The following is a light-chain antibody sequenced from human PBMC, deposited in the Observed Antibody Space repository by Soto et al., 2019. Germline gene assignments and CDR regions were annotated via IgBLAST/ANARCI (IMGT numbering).Light chain of an antibody. J-gene: IGLJ1*01. CDR2: EVS. Sequence: QSVLTQPACVSGSPGQSMTLSCTGTSSDVGGYDYVSWYQQHPGKAPKLMIYEVSHRPSGVSNRFSGSKSDNTASLTISGLQADDEAYYYCSSYTSSSTPHVFGTGTKVTVL. CDR3: SSYTSSSTPHV. CDR1: SSDVGGYDY. V-gene: IGLV2-14*01.